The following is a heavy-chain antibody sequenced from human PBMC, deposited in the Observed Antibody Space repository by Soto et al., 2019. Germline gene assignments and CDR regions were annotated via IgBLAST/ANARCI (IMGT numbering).Heavy chain of an antibody. CDR3: ERIVAAAWASIAVAGAFDY. D-gene: IGHD6-19*01. CDR1: GYSFTSYW. V-gene: IGHV5-51*01. CDR2: IYPGDSDT. J-gene: IGHJ4*02. Sequence: GESLKISCKGSGYSFTSYWIGWVRQMPGKGLEWMGIIYPGDSDTRYSPSFQGRVTISADKSISNVYLQWSSLKASDTAMYYCERIVAAAWASIAVAGAFDYWGQGTMVTVSS.